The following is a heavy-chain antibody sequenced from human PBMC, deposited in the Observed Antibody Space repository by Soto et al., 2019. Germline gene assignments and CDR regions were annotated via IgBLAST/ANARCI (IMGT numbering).Heavy chain of an antibody. CDR1: GFTFRSYV. D-gene: IGHD6-19*01. CDR2: IWYHGNDK. V-gene: IGHV3-30*02. Sequence: PGGSLRLSCAASGFTFRSYVMHWVRQAPGKGLEWVAVIWYHGNDKFYADSVKGRFTMSRDNSKNTLYLQMNSLRAEDTAVYYCAKDRGSSGWLRIYYFYGMDVWGQGTTVTVSS. CDR3: AKDRGSSGWLRIYYFYGMDV. J-gene: IGHJ6*02.